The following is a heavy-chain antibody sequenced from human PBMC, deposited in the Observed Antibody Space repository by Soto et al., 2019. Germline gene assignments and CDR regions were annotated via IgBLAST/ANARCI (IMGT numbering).Heavy chain of an antibody. J-gene: IGHJ3*01. D-gene: IGHD3-10*01. CDR1: GGTFTKYA. CDR2: IVPLPGTT. CDR3: ASGVGGLVGSRGWPYYACDV. V-gene: IGHV1-69*01. Sequence: QVQLVQSGAAVRKPGSSVKVSCKASGGTFTKYAITWVRQAPRQGLEWMGGIVPLPGTTNYAQKFRGRVTISADESTRTAFLELSSLRSADTAVYYCASGVGGLVGSRGWPYYACDVWGQGTMVIVSS.